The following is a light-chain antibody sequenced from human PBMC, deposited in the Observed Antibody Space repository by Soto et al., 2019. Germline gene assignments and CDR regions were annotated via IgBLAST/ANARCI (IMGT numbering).Light chain of an antibody. Sequence: QSALIQPRSVSGSPGQSVTISCTGTSSDVGVYKYVSWYRQHPGKAPKLMIYDVITRPSGVPDRFSGSKSGNTASLTISGLQAEDEADYYCCSYAGDYTFVXGSGTKLTVL. V-gene: IGLV2-11*01. CDR2: DVI. J-gene: IGLJ1*01. CDR1: SSDVGVYKY. CDR3: CSYAGDYTFV.